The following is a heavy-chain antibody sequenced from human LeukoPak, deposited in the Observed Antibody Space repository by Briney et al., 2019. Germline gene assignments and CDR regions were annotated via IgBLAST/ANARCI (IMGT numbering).Heavy chain of an antibody. CDR2: INHSGST. V-gene: IGHV4-34*01. J-gene: IGHJ4*02. D-gene: IGHD3-22*01. CDR1: GGSFSGYY. CDR3: ARVPRGYYTWYYFDY. Sequence: SETLSLTCAVYGGSFSGYYWSWIRQPPGKGLEWIGEINHSGSTNYNPSLKSRVTISVDTSKNQFSLKLSSVTAADTAVYYCARVPRGYYTWYYFDYWAREPWSPSPQ.